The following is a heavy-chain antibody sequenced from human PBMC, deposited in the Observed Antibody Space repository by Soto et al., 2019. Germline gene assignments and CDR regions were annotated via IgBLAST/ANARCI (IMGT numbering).Heavy chain of an antibody. Sequence: GGSLRLSCAASGFTFSSYAMSWVRQAPGKGLEWVSAISGSGGSTYYADSVKGRFTISRDNSKNTLYLQMNSLRAEDTAVYYCAGVFVEVRGVNEYYFDYWGQGTLVTVSS. V-gene: IGHV3-23*01. D-gene: IGHD3-10*01. CDR1: GFTFSSYA. CDR2: ISGSGGST. CDR3: AGVFVEVRGVNEYYFDY. J-gene: IGHJ4*02.